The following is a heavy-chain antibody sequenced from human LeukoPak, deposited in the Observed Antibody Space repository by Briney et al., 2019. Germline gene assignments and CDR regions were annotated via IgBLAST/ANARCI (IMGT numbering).Heavy chain of an antibody. CDR3: ARVVYKARIAAAGPIDY. V-gene: IGHV4-39*07. Sequence: PSETLSLTCTVSGGSISSSSYYWGWIRQPPGKGLEWIGSIYYSGSTNYNPSLKSRVTISVDTSKNQFSLKLSSVTAADTAVYYCARVVYKARIAAAGPIDYWGQGTLVTVSS. D-gene: IGHD6-13*01. J-gene: IGHJ4*02. CDR1: GGSISSSSYY. CDR2: IYYSGST.